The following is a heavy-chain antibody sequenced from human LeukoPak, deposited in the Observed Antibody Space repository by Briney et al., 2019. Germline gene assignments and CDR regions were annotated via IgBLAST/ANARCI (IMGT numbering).Heavy chain of an antibody. D-gene: IGHD3-9*01. Sequence: ETLSLTCALYGGSFSGYYWTWIRQPPGKGLEWIGEINHSGSTNYSPSLKSRVTISLDTSKNQFSLKLTSVTAADTAVYYCARGSRLTGTFDIWGQGTMVTVSS. V-gene: IGHV4-34*01. J-gene: IGHJ3*02. CDR2: INHSGST. CDR3: ARGSRLTGTFDI. CDR1: GGSFSGYY.